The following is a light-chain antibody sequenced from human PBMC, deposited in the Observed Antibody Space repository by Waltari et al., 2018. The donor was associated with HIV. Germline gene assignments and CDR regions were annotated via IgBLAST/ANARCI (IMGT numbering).Light chain of an antibody. Sequence: QSALTQPASVSGSPGQSITISCTGPSSAVGSYNYVSWYQQHPDKAPKLMIYEVSNRPSGVSNRFSGSKSDNTASLTISGLQAEDEADYYCSSYRSSSTPLWVFGGGTKLTVL. J-gene: IGLJ3*02. V-gene: IGLV2-14*01. CDR1: SSAVGSYNY. CDR2: EVS. CDR3: SSYRSSSTPLWV.